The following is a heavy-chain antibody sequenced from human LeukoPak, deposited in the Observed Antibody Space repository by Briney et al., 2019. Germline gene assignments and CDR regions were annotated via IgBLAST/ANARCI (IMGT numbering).Heavy chain of an antibody. CDR3: ARGGSRGEVWFGP. J-gene: IGHJ5*02. D-gene: IGHD1-26*01. CDR2: MNPNSGST. V-gene: IGHV1-8*01. Sequence: ASVKVSCKASGYTFTSYDINWVRHATGQGLEWMGWMNPNSGSTGYAQKFQGRVSMTRNTSISTAYMELSSLTSEDTAVYYCARGGSRGEVWFGPWGQGTLVTVSS. CDR1: GYTFTSYD.